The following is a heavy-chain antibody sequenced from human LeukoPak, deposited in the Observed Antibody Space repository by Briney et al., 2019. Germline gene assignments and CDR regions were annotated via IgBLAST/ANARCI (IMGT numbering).Heavy chain of an antibody. Sequence: SETLSLTCTVSGGSISSYYWSWIRQPPGKGLEWIGYIYYSGSTNYNPSLKSRVTISVDTSKNQFSLKLSSVTAADTAVYYCARQGGYYYDSSGLIDYWGQGTLVTVSS. CDR3: ARQGGYYYDSSGLIDY. D-gene: IGHD3-22*01. V-gene: IGHV4-59*08. CDR2: IYYSGST. CDR1: GGSISSYY. J-gene: IGHJ4*02.